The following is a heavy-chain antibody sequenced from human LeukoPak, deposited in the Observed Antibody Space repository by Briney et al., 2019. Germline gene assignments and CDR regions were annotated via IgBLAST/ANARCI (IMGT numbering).Heavy chain of an antibody. Sequence: RRSLRLSCAAPGFTFSSYGMPLVRQAPLQRLSLAAVIWYDVSTKYYAVSVKGRFTISRVNSKNTLYLQMNSLRAEDTVFFFKQKTAYDILTGYYRPYYYGMDVWGQGTTVTVSS. D-gene: IGHD3-9*01. V-gene: IGHV3-33*08. CDR3: QKTAYDILTGYYRPYYYGMDV. J-gene: IGHJ6*02. CDR1: GFTFSSYG. CDR2: IWYDVSTK.